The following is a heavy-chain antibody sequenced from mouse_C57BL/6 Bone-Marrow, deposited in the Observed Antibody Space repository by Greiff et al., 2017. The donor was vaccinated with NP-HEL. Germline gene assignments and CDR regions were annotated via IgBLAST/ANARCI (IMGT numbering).Heavy chain of an antibody. D-gene: IGHD1-1*01. CDR2: INPYNGGT. CDR3: ARRVYYYGSKAWFAY. J-gene: IGHJ3*01. CDR1: GYTFTDYY. V-gene: IGHV1-19*01. Sequence: VQLQQPGPVLVKPGASVKMSCKASGYTFTDYYMNWVKQSHGKSLEWIGVINPYNGGTSYNQKFKGKATLTVDKSSSTAYMELNSLTSEDSAVYYCARRVYYYGSKAWFAYWGQGTLVTVSA.